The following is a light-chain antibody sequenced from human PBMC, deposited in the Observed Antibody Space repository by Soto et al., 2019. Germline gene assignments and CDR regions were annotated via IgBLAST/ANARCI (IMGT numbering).Light chain of an antibody. CDR2: KAS. J-gene: IGKJ1*01. CDR3: QQYNDYSWT. CDR1: QSISAW. Sequence: MTQSPATLSVSPGERATLSCRASQSISAWLAWYQQKPGKAPRLLIYKASTLEIGAPSRFSGSGSGTEFTLTISSLQPDDVATYYCQQYNDYSWTFGQGTKVDIK. V-gene: IGKV1-5*03.